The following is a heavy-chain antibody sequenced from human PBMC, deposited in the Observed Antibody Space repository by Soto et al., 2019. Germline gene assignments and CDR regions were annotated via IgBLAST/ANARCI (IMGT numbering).Heavy chain of an antibody. Sequence: GASVKVSCKASGFTFTSSAVQWVRQARGQGLEWIGWIVVGSGNTNYAQKFQGRVTITRDESTSTAYMELSSLRSEDTAVYYCALTTGTTHYYYYGMDVWGQGTTVTVSS. D-gene: IGHD1-1*01. J-gene: IGHJ6*02. CDR3: ALTTGTTHYYYYGMDV. CDR1: GFTFTSSA. V-gene: IGHV1-58*01. CDR2: IVVGSGNT.